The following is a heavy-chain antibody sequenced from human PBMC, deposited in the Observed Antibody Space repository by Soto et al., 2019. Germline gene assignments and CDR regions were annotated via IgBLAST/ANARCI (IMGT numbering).Heavy chain of an antibody. J-gene: IGHJ4*02. V-gene: IGHV4-59*08. CDR1: GGSISSYY. CDR3: ARTDIVVVVAATDVYFDY. D-gene: IGHD2-15*01. CDR2: IYYSGST. Sequence: ASETLSLTCTVSGGSISSYYWIWIRQPPGKGLEWIGYIYYSGSTNYNPSLKSRVTISVDTSKNQFSLKLSSVTAADTAVYYCARTDIVVVVAATDVYFDYWGQGTLVTVSS.